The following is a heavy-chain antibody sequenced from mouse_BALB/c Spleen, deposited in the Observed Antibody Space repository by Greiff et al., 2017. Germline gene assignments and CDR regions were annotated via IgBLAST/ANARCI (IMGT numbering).Heavy chain of an antibody. CDR3: NAGRDGAWFAY. CDR2: IDPENGDT. V-gene: IGHV14-4*02. J-gene: IGHJ3*01. Sequence: VQLKESGAELVRSGASVKLSCTASGFNIKDYYMHWVKQRPEQGLEWIGWIDPENGDTEYAPKFQGKATMTADTSSNTAYLQLSSLTSEDTAVYYCNAGRDGAWFAYWGQGTLVTVSA. D-gene: IGHD3-3*01. CDR1: GFNIKDYY.